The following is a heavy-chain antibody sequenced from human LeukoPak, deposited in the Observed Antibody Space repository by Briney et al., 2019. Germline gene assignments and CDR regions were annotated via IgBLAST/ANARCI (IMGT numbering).Heavy chain of an antibody. D-gene: IGHD4-23*01. CDR2: IRHDGSIK. V-gene: IGHV3-30*02. CDR1: GFIFSTYG. CDR3: ASYGGFTSATLVDLL. J-gene: IGHJ4*02. Sequence: PGGSLRLSCAASGFIFSTYGMYWVRQAPGKGLEWVAFIRHDGSIKNYADSVKGRSTISRDNSKNTLYLQMNSLRAEDTAVYYCASYGGFTSATLVDLLWGQGTLVTVSS.